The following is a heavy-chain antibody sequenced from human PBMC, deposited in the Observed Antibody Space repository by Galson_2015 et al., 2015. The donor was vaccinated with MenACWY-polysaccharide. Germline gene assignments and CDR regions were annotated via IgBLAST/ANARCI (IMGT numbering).Heavy chain of an antibody. CDR1: GFTFKNYW. Sequence: SLRLSCAVSGFTFKNYWMSWVRQAPGKGLEWVANIKKDGSEKHCVDFVKGRFTISRDNGMSSLYLQMNGLRAEDTAVYYCARGHYGMDVWGQGTPVTVS. CDR2: IKKDGSEK. CDR3: ARGHYGMDV. J-gene: IGHJ6*02. V-gene: IGHV3-7*01.